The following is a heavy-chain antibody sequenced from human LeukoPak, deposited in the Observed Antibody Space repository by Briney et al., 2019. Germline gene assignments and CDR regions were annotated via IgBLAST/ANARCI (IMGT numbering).Heavy chain of an antibody. D-gene: IGHD1-26*01. J-gene: IGHJ5*02. CDR2: INPHSGGT. V-gene: IGHV1-2*02. Sequence: ASVKVSCKTSGYTFIGYYIHWVRQAPRQGLEWMGWINPHSGGTKYAQKFQDRVTMTRDMSTSTVYMELSSLRSEDTAVYYCARGGVGATTYVWFDPWGQGTLVTVSS. CDR3: ARGGVGATTYVWFDP. CDR1: GYTFIGYY.